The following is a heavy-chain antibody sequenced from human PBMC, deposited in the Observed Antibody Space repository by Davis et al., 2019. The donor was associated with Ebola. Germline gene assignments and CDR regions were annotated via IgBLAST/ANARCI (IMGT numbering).Heavy chain of an antibody. J-gene: IGHJ4*02. CDR3: ARVTLWWDDDSGGPTTYYYDI. CDR2: IWYDGSNK. Sequence: PGGSLRLSCEASGFTFSSYGMHWVRQAPGKGLEWVVVIWYDGSNKYYADSVKGRFTISRDNSKNTVYLQMISLRAEDTATYYYARVTLWWDDDSGGPTTYYYDIWGQGALVTVSS. CDR1: GFTFSSYG. D-gene: IGHD3-22*01. V-gene: IGHV3-33*08.